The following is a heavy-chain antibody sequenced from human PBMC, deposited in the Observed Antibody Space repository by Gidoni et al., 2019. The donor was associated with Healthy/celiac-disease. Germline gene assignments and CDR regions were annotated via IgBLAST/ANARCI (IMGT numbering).Heavy chain of an antibody. Sequence: QVQLQQWGAGLLKPSETLSLTCAVYGGSFSGYYWSWIRQPPGKGLEWIGEINHSGRTNYNPSLKSRVTISVDTSKNQFSLKLSSVTAADTAVYYCARGFLPYTSWGIATPWYFDYWGQGTLVTVSS. CDR2: INHSGRT. CDR1: GGSFSGYY. J-gene: IGHJ4*02. D-gene: IGHD2-21*01. CDR3: ARGFLPYTSWGIATPWYFDY. V-gene: IGHV4-34*01.